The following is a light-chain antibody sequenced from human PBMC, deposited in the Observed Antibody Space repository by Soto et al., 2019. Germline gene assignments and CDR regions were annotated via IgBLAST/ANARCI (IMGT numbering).Light chain of an antibody. Sequence: EIVLTQSPGTLSLSPGEGAALSCRASQSVRSSSLAWYQQKPGQAPRLLIYGASSRATGIPDRFSGSGSGTDFTLAISRLEPEDCAVYYCQQYGSSPRKFGQGTKVDIK. J-gene: IGKJ1*01. V-gene: IGKV3-20*01. CDR3: QQYGSSPRK. CDR1: QSVRSSS. CDR2: GAS.